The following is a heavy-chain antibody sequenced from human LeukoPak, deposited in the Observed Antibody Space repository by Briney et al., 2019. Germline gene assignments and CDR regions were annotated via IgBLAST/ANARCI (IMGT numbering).Heavy chain of an antibody. CDR3: ARDGHYGGNSDAFDI. Sequence: SETLSLTCTVSGDSISSYYWSWIRQPPGKGLEWIAYIHPSGSTNYNPSLKSRVTISVDTSKNQFSLKVSSVTAADTAVYYCARDGHYGGNSDAFDIWGQGTMVTASS. CDR2: IHPSGST. V-gene: IGHV4-59*01. D-gene: IGHD4-23*01. J-gene: IGHJ3*02. CDR1: GDSISSYY.